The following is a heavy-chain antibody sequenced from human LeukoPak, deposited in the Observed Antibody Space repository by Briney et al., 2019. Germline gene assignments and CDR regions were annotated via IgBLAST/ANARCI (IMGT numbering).Heavy chain of an antibody. CDR3: ARGLPTAMYDAFDI. CDR2: IYPGDSDT. CDR1: GYSFASHW. V-gene: IGHV5-51*01. D-gene: IGHD2-2*01. Sequence: GESLKISCKGSGYSFASHWIGWVRQMPGKGLEWMGIIYPGDSDTRYSPSFQGQVTISADKSFNTAYLQWSSLRASDTAMYYCARGLPTAMYDAFDIWGQGTKVIVSS. J-gene: IGHJ3*02.